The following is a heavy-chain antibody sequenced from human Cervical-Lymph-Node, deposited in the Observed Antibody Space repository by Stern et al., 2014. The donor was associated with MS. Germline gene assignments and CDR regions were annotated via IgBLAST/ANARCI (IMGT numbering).Heavy chain of an antibody. J-gene: IGHJ3*02. Sequence: QVQLVESGAEVKNPGASVRVSCKASGYTFTDYYFHWVRQSSGQGLEWMGRINPHNGGTDYAQKFQGRVTITRDRSTNTAYMHMSSLTSDDAAVYYCAREGSVTNALDIWGQGTMVSVSS. CDR1: GYTFTDYY. CDR3: AREGSVTNALDI. V-gene: IGHV1-2*06. D-gene: IGHD3-10*01. CDR2: INPHNGGT.